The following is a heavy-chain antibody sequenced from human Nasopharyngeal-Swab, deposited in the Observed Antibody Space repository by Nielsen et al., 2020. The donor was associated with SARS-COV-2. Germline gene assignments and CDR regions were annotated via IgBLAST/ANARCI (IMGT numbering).Heavy chain of an antibody. CDR3: ARGIRPGPRATRGRYFDY. J-gene: IGHJ4*02. V-gene: IGHV4-34*01. D-gene: IGHD1-26*01. CDR2: INHSGST. Sequence: VRQMPGKGLEWIGEINHSGSTNYNPSLKSRVTISVDTSKNQFSLKLSSVTAADTAVYYCARGIRPGPRATRGRYFDYWGQGTLVTVSS.